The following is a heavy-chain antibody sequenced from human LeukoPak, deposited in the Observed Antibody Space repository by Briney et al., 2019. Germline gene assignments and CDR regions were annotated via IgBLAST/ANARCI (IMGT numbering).Heavy chain of an antibody. V-gene: IGHV3-33*01. J-gene: IGHJ5*02. CDR2: IWYDGSNK. CDR1: GFTFSSYG. D-gene: IGHD3-10*01. Sequence: PGGSLRLSCAASGFTFSSYGMHWVRQAPGKGLEWVAVIWYDGSNKYYADSVKGRFTISRGNSKNTLYLQMNSLRAEDTAVYYCAREITKSWFDPWGQGTLVTVSS. CDR3: AREITKSWFDP.